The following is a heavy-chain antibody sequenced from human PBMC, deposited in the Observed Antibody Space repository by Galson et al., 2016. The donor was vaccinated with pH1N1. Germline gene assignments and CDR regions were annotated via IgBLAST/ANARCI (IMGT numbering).Heavy chain of an antibody. V-gene: IGHV1-8*01. Sequence: SVKVSCKASGYTLTSYDINWVRQATGQGLEWMGWMNPNNGNADYAPKFQGRVTLTRNASINTAYMELSSLTSEDTAVYYCARGLVYWYFDLWGRGTPVIV. CDR3: ARGLVYWYFDL. CDR1: GYTLTSYD. CDR2: MNPNNGNA. J-gene: IGHJ2*01. D-gene: IGHD2-8*02.